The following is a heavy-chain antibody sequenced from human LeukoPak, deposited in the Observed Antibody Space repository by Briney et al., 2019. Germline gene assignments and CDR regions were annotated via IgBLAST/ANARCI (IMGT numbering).Heavy chain of an antibody. CDR2: LSGCGDGQ. D-gene: IGHD1-14*01. J-gene: IGHJ5*02. CDR3: AKGCQCPSGLSWWFVP. V-gene: IGHV3-23*01. CDR1: GFTFTNYG. Sequence: GGSLRLSCSASGFTFTNYGMSWVGQAPGKGLDGVSVLSGCGDGQFYADSVEGRFTISRDISKHMWYLQMDSLRAEDTAVYYCAKGCQCPSGLSWWFVPRGEGTLVAVSS.